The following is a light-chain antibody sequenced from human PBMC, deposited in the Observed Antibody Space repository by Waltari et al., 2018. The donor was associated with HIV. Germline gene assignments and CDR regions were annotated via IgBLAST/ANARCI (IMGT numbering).Light chain of an antibody. CDR3: QQTYSIPPT. V-gene: IGKV4-1*01. Sequence: DIVVIQSPDSLAEFLGEGATIQCKSSKNVFYSSNNKTNLRWYQQKPGQPPKLIIYGASSRQSGVPDRFSGSESGTDFTLAISSLQAEDVAIYFCQQTYSIPPTFGGGTKVEIK. J-gene: IGKJ4*01. CDR2: GAS. CDR1: KNVFYSSNNKTN.